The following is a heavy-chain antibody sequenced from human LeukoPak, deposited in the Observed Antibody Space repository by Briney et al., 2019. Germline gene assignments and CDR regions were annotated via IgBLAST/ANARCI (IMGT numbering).Heavy chain of an antibody. D-gene: IGHD1-1*01. CDR2: ISSSSSYI. CDR1: GFTFSSYS. CDR3: ARGGRTYTPGEYYFDY. Sequence: GGSLRLSCAASGFTFSSYSMNWVRQAPGKGLEWVSSISSSSSYIYYADSVKGRFTISRDNAKNSLYLQMNSLRAEDTAVYYCARGGRTYTPGEYYFDYWGQGTLVTVSS. J-gene: IGHJ4*02. V-gene: IGHV3-21*01.